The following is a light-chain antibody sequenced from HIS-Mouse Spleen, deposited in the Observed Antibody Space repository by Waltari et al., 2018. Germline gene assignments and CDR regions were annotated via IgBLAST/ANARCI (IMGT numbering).Light chain of an antibody. CDR1: SSNIGSNY. CDR3: AAWDDSLSGPV. CDR2: RNK. V-gene: IGLV1-47*01. Sequence: QSVLTQPPSASGTPGQRVTISCSGSSSNIGSNYVYWYQQLPGTAPKLLIYRNKRRPSWFPDRCSGSKSGTSASLAISGLRSEDEADYYCAAWDDSLSGPVFGGGTKLTVL. J-gene: IGLJ3*02.